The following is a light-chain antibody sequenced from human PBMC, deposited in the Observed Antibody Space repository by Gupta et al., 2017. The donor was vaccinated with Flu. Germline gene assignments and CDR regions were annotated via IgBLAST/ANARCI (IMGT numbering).Light chain of an antibody. CDR1: SSDVGGYNY. CDR3: NSYAGSTHV. CDR2: DVS. Sequence: QSALTQPPSASGSPGESVTISCTGTSSDVGGYNYVSWYQQHPGKAPKLMIYDVSKRPSGVPDRFSGSKSGNTASLTVSGLQAEDEADYYCNSYAGSTHVFGTGTKVTVL. J-gene: IGLJ1*01. V-gene: IGLV2-8*01.